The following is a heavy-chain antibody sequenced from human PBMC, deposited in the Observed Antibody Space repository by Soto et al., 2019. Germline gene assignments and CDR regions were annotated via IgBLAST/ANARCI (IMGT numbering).Heavy chain of an antibody. Sequence: QVQLVQSGPEVQKPGASVKVSCKASGYIFNNYGISWVRQAPGQGLEWMGWIYSKEGRINFAQTFQGRVTLTTDTATSTAYVELRSLRFDDSAVYFCARDIDYDIDYWGQGTLVTVSS. CDR1: GYIFNNYG. CDR2: IYSKEGRI. CDR3: ARDIDYDIDY. J-gene: IGHJ4*02. D-gene: IGHD4-17*01. V-gene: IGHV1-18*01.